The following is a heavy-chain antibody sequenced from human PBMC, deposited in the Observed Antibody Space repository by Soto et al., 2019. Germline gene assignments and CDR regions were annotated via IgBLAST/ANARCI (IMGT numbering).Heavy chain of an antibody. CDR2: INSDGSST. CDR3: ASENYDYVWGSYRPPAY. J-gene: IGHJ4*02. V-gene: IGHV3-74*01. Sequence: PGGSLRLSCAASGFTFSSYWTHWVRQAPGKGLVWVSRINSDGSSTSYADSVKGRFTISRDNAKNTLYLQMNSLRAEDTAVYYCASENYDYVWGSYRPPAYWGQGALVTVSS. D-gene: IGHD3-16*02. CDR1: GFTFSSYW.